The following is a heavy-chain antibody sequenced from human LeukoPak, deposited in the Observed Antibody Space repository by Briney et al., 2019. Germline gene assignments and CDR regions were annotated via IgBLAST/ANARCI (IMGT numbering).Heavy chain of an antibody. CDR2: IYYSGST. J-gene: IGHJ6*03. CDR3: ARTQYYYYYMDV. Sequence: SETLSLTCTVSGGSISSYYWSWIRQPPGKGLEWIGYIYYSGSTNYNPSLKSRVTISVDTSKNQFSLKLSSVTAADTAVYYCARTQYYYYYMDVWGKGTTVTISS. V-gene: IGHV4-59*01. CDR1: GGSISSYY.